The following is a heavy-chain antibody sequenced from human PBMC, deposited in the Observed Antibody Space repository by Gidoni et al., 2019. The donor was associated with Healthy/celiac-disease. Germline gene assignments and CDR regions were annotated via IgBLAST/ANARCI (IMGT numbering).Heavy chain of an antibody. J-gene: IGHJ1*01. CDR1: GGSIRSSNW. V-gene: IGHV4-4*02. Sequence: QVQLQESGPGLVKPSGTLSLTCAVSGGSIRSSNWWSWVRQPPGKGLEWIGEIYHSGSTNYNPSLKSRVTISVDKSKNQFSLKLSSVTAADTAVYYCARDSMDCSGGSCYSTQHWGQGTLVTVSS. CDR3: ARDSMDCSGGSCYSTQH. D-gene: IGHD2-15*01. CDR2: IYHSGST.